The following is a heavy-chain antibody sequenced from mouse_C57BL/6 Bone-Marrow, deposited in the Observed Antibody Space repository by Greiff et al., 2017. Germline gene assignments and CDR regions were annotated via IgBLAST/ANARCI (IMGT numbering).Heavy chain of an antibody. J-gene: IGHJ2*01. CDR3: ASAMITTRGLDY. CDR2: ISNGGGST. V-gene: IGHV5-12*01. Sequence: EVQLVESGGGLVQPGGSLKLSCAASGFTFSDYYMYWVRQTPGKRLEWVAYISNGGGSTYYPDTVKGRFTISRANAKNTLNLQMSRLKCEDTDMYYCASAMITTRGLDYWGQGTTLTVSS. CDR1: GFTFSDYY. D-gene: IGHD2-4*01.